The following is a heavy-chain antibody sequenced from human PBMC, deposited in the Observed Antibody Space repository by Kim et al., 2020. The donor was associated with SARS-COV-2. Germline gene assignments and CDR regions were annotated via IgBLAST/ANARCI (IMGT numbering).Heavy chain of an antibody. CDR2: GTT. D-gene: IGHD1-26*01. CDR3: TSSVNPFDY. V-gene: IGHV3-49*02. J-gene: IGHJ4*02. Sequence: GTTEYAASVKGRFTISRDDSESIAYLQMNSLKTEDTAMYFCTSSVNPFDYWGQGTLVTVSS.